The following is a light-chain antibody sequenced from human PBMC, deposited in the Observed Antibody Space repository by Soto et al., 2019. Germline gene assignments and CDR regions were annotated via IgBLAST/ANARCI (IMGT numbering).Light chain of an antibody. V-gene: IGKV3-11*01. Sequence: EIVLTHSPATLSLSPGERATLSCRASQSVSSYLAWYQQKPGQAPRLLIYDASNSATGIPARFSGSGSGTDFTLTISSLEPEDFAVYYCQQRSNWPTFGQRTRRDIK. CDR2: DAS. CDR3: QQRSNWPT. CDR1: QSVSSY. J-gene: IGKJ5*01.